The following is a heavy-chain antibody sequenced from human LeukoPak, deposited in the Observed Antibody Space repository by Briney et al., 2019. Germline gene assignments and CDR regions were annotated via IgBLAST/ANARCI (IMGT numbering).Heavy chain of an antibody. D-gene: IGHD6-19*01. V-gene: IGHV4-39*01. CDR3: ARIATSGPVFYYYYYKDV. CDR1: GGSVTSGSYY. J-gene: IGHJ6*03. CDR2: MFYSGNT. Sequence: SETLSLTCTVSGGSVTSGSYYWGWIRQPPGNGLEWIGNMFYSGNTYYNPSLKSRVTMSVDTSKNQFSLKLSSVTAADTAVYYCARIATSGPVFYYYYYKDVCRKGAMVAVS.